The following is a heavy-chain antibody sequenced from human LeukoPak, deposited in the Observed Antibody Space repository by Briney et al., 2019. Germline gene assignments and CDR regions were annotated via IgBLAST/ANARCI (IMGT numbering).Heavy chain of an antibody. Sequence: SETLSLTCTVSGGSIRSFYWSWIRQPPGKGLEWIGYIYYSGSTNYNPSLKSRVTISVDTSKNQFSLKLSSVTAADTAVYYCARLKDPGGEPQFDYWGQGTLVTVSS. CDR2: IYYSGST. CDR3: ARLKDPGGEPQFDY. J-gene: IGHJ4*02. CDR1: GGSIRSFY. V-gene: IGHV4-59*08.